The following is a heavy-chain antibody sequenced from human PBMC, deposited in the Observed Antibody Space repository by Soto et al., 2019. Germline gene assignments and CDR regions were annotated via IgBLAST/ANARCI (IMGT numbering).Heavy chain of an antibody. D-gene: IGHD5-18*01. J-gene: IGHJ4*02. CDR3: ARDPTVTAMANFDY. CDR1: GFTFSASA. V-gene: IGHV3-33*08. CDR2: IWYDGSNK. Sequence: GGSLRLSCAASGFTFSASAMHWVRQAPGKGLEWVAVIWYDGSNKYYADSVKGRFTISRDNSKNTLYLQMNSLRAEDTAVYYCARDPTVTAMANFDYWGQGTLVTVS.